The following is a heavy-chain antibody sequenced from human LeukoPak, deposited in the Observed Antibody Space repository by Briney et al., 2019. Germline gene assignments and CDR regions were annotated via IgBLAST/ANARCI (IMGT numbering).Heavy chain of an antibody. D-gene: IGHD6-6*01. CDR1: GFTVSSNY. CDR2: IYSGGST. J-gene: IGHJ4*02. V-gene: IGHV3-53*01. CDR3: ARLAARLGGYYFDY. Sequence: GGSLRLSCAASGFTVSSNYMSWVRQAPGKGLEWVSVIYSGGSTYYADSVKGRFTISRDNAKNSLYLQMNSLRAEDTAVYYCARLAARLGGYYFDYWGQGTLVTVSS.